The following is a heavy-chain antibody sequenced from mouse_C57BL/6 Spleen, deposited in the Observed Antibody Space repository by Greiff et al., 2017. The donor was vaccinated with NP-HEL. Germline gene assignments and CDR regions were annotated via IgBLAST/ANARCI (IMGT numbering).Heavy chain of an antibody. CDR3: ARDRYDYDGAGYFDY. J-gene: IGHJ2*01. V-gene: IGHV5-4*01. CDR1: GFTFSSYA. D-gene: IGHD2-4*01. Sequence: DVKLVESGGGLVKPGGSLKLSCAASGFTFSSYAMSWVRQTPEKRLEWVATISDGGSYTYYPDNVKGRFTISRDNAKNNLYLQMSHLKSEDTAMYYCARDRYDYDGAGYFDYWGQGTTLTVSS. CDR2: ISDGGSYT.